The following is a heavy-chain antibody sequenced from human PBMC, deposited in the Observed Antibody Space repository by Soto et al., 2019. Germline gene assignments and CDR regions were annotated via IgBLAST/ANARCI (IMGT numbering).Heavy chain of an antibody. CDR1: GFTFSNAW. V-gene: IGHV3-15*01. Sequence: EVQLVESGGGLVKPGGSLRLSCAASGFTFSNAWMSWVRQAPGKGLEWVGRIKSKSNGGTTDYAAPVKGRFTISRDDSKNTLYLQMNSLKSEDSAVYYCPRIAAYYYYGMDVWGQGTTVTVSS. D-gene: IGHD6-25*01. CDR2: IKSKSNGGTT. J-gene: IGHJ6*02. CDR3: PRIAAYYYYGMDV.